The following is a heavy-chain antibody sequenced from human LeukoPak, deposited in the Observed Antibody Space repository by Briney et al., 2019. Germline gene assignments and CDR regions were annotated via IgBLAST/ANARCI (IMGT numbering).Heavy chain of an antibody. CDR2: IYSDGTT. CDR3: ARGLGYGSGPVDH. D-gene: IGHD3-10*01. V-gene: IGHV3-53*01. J-gene: IGHJ4*02. CDR1: GFTVSTNY. Sequence: PGGSLRLSCAASGFTVSTNYMTWVRQAPGKGLEWVSVIYSDGTTYYADSVKGRFTISRDNSKNTVYLQMNSLRAEDTAVYYCARGLGYGSGPVDHWGREPWSPSPQ.